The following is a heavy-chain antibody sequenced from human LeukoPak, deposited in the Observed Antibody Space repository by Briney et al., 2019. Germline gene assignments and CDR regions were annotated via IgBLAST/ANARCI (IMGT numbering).Heavy chain of an antibody. CDR3: ARTVGLGPGGHFDY. J-gene: IGHJ4*02. CDR2: ISDSGSYT. V-gene: IGHV3-11*03. D-gene: IGHD4-23*01. CDR1: GFSFRGYY. Sequence: GVSLRLSCAASGFSFRGYYMSWIRQAPGKGLEWVAYISDSGSYTNHADSVRGRFTISRDNAKKSLFLQMINLRVDDTAVYYCARTVGLGPGGHFDYWGQGALVTVSS.